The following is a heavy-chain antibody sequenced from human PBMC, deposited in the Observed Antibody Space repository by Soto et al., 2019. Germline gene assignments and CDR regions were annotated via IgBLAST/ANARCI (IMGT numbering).Heavy chain of an antibody. D-gene: IGHD3-16*02. J-gene: IGHJ4*02. CDR1: GGSISSGDNY. CDR2: IHSSGST. Sequence: QVQLQESGPGLVKPSQTLSLTCSISGGSISSGDNYWSWIRQPPGKGLEWIGYIHSSGSTFYNLSLKSRVTISIDTSKNQFSLKLSSVTAADTAVYSCARGTYFDSAWGTYRVGSSGCFDYWGQGTLVSVSS. CDR3: ARGTYFDSAWGTYRVGSSGCFDY. V-gene: IGHV4-30-4*01.